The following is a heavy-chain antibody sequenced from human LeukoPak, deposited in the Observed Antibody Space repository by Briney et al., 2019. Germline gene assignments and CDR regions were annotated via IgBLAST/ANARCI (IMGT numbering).Heavy chain of an antibody. D-gene: IGHD5-18*01. J-gene: IGHJ4*02. V-gene: IGHV1-8*01. CDR2: MNPNSGNT. Sequence: ASVKVSCKASGYTFTSYDINWVRQATGQGLEWVGWMNPNSGNTGYAQKFQGRVTMTRNTSISTAYMELSSLRSEDTAVYYCASSSLYSYGSMVDYWGQGTLVTVSS. CDR1: GYTFTSYD. CDR3: ASSSLYSYGSMVDY.